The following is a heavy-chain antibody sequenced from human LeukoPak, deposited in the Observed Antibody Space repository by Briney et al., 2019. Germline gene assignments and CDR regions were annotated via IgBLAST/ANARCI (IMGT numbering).Heavy chain of an antibody. J-gene: IGHJ4*02. D-gene: IGHD1-26*01. CDR3: ARHIVGPTRGFDF. Sequence: PGGSLLLSCAVSGFTFTSHAVSWVRQAPGKGLEWVSAISAGGGSTYYADSVKGRFTISRDNSKNTVYLQMNSLRAEDTAVYYCARHIVGPTRGFDFWGQGTLVTVSS. CDR1: GFTFTSHA. CDR2: ISAGGGST. V-gene: IGHV3-23*01.